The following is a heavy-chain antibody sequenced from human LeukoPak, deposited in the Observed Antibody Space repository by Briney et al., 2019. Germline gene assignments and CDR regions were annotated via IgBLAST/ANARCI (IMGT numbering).Heavy chain of an antibody. D-gene: IGHD3-22*01. CDR2: ISSSSSYI. CDR3: ARDPATLGLSLDY. Sequence: GGSLRLSCAASGFTFSRYSMNRVRQAPGKGLEWVSSISSSSSYIYYADSVKGRFTISRDNAKNSLYLQMNSLRAEDTAVYYCARDPATLGLSLDYWGQGTLVTVSS. CDR1: GFTFSRYS. V-gene: IGHV3-21*01. J-gene: IGHJ4*02.